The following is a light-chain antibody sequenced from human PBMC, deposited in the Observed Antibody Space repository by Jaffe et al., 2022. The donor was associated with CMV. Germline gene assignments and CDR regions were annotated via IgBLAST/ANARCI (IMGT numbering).Light chain of an antibody. CDR1: QSLLHSDGKTY. V-gene: IGKV2D-29*02. CDR3: LQSTHRWT. Sequence: DIVMTQTPLSLSVTPGQPASISCKSSQSLLHSDGKTYLYWYLQRPGQSPQILIYEVSNRLSGVPDRFSGSGSGTDFTLKISRVEDEDVGVYYCLQSTHRWTFGRGTRLDIK. CDR2: EVS. J-gene: IGKJ1*01.